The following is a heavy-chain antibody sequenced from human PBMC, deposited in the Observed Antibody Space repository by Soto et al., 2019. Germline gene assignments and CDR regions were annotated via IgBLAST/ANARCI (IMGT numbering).Heavy chain of an antibody. J-gene: IGHJ3*02. Sequence: GGALRHSCGGSGFTLSRYGIHWVRQAPGKGLEWVAVIWYDGSNKYYADSVKGRFTISRDNSKNTLYLQMNSLRAEDTAVYYCASPAFYIWGQGTMVTVSS. CDR1: GFTLSRYG. V-gene: IGHV3-33*01. CDR3: ASPAFYI. CDR2: IWYDGSNK.